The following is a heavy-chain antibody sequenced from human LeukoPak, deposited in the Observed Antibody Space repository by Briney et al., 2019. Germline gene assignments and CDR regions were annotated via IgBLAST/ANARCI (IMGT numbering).Heavy chain of an antibody. V-gene: IGHV4-61*02. CDR3: ARNGYGSGSSW. J-gene: IGHJ4*02. Sequence: SQTLSLTCTVSGASISTGSSYGSWIRQPAGEGLEWIGRIHNSGSTNYNPSLNSRVTISVDTSKNQVSLKLTSVTAADTAVYYCARNGYGSGSSWWGQGTLVTVSS. D-gene: IGHD3-10*01. CDR1: GASISTGSSY. CDR2: IHNSGST.